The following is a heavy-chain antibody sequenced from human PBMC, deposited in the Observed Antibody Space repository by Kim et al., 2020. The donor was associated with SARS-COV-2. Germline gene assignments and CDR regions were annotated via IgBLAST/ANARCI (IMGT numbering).Heavy chain of an antibody. V-gene: IGHV1-18*01. CDR3: ARQHGRITVFGVVHPMVF. Sequence: ASVKVSCKASGYTFTSYGISWVRQAPGQGLEWMGRISANNGNTNYAQKLQGRVTMTTDTSTSTAYMELRSLRSDDTAVYYCARQHGRITVFGVVHPMVFWRQGPLVSVSS. CDR1: GYTFTSYG. J-gene: IGHJ1*01. CDR2: ISANNGNT. D-gene: IGHD3-3*01.